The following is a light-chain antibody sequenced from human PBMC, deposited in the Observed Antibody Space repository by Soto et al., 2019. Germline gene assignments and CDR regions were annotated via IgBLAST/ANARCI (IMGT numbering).Light chain of an antibody. V-gene: IGLV3-21*02. CDR3: SSYTSSDTLVV. Sequence: SYVLTQPPSVSVAPGQTARITCGGTNIGGKSVHWFHQRPGRAPVLVIFDDGDRPSGIPERFSGSNSGNTATLTISGLQADDEADYYCSSYTSSDTLVVFGTGTKLTVL. J-gene: IGLJ1*01. CDR2: DDG. CDR1: NIGGKS.